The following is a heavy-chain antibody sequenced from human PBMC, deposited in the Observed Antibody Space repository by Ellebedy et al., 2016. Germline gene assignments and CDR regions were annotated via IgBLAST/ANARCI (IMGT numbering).Heavy chain of an antibody. CDR1: GYTLTELS. CDR3: ATEVNPGALTGLFKL. V-gene: IGHV1-24*01. CDR2: FDPEDGET. Sequence: ASVKVSCKVSGYTLTELSMHWVRQAPGKGLEWMGGFDPEDGETIYAQKFQGRVTMTEDTSTDTAYMELSGLRSEDTAVYYCATEVNPGALTGLFKLWGQGTLVTVSS. D-gene: IGHD3-22*01. J-gene: IGHJ4*02.